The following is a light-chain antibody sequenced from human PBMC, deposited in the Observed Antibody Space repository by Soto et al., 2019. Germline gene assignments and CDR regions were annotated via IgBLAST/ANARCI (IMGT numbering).Light chain of an antibody. V-gene: IGLV2-14*01. CDR1: SSDVGGYNY. CDR3: SSYTSSSTSWV. J-gene: IGLJ1*01. Sequence: QPVLTQPASVSGSPGQSITISCTGTSSDVGGYNYVSWYQQHPGKAPKLMIYDVSNRPSGVSNRFSGSKSGNTASLTISGLQAEDEADYYCSSYTSSSTSWVFGTGTKLTVL. CDR2: DVS.